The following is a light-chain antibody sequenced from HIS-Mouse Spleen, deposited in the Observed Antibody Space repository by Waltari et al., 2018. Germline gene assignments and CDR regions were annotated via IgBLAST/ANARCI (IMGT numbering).Light chain of an antibody. V-gene: IGLV3-10*01. Sequence: SYELTQPPSVSVSPGQTARITCSGDALPKKYAYWYQQKSGQAPVRVIYEDSKRPSGIPEIFSGSSSGTMATLTISGAQGEDEADYYCYSTDSSGNHRVFGGGTKLTVL. CDR2: EDS. J-gene: IGLJ2*01. CDR3: YSTDSSGNHRV. CDR1: ALPKKY.